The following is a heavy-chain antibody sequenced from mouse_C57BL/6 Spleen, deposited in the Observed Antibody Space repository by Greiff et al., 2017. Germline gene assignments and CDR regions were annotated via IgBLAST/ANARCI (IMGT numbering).Heavy chain of an antibody. CDR1: GYTFTSYW. V-gene: IGHV1-69*01. J-gene: IGHJ2*01. Sequence: QVQLQQPGAELVMPGASVKLSCKASGYTFTSYWMHWVKQRPGQGLEWIGEIDPSDSYINYNQKFKGKSTLTVDKSSSTAYMQLSSLTSEDSAVYYCARYTLHFDYWGQGTTLTVSS. CDR3: ARYTLHFDY. CDR2: IDPSDSYI.